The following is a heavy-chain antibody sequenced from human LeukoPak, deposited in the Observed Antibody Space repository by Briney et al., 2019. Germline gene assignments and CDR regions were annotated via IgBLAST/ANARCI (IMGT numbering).Heavy chain of an antibody. J-gene: IGHJ3*02. D-gene: IGHD2-15*01. V-gene: IGHV3-23*01. CDR1: GFTFSSYA. CDR2: ISASGGIT. Sequence: GGSLRLSCAASGFTFSSYAMSWVRQAPGTGLESVSAISASGGITSYADSVKGPFTIAIDNSKNTLYLQMNSLRAECTAVYCCCSSPLSHCSGARCEYHDAFDIWGQGTMVTVCS. CDR3: CSSPLSHCSGARCEYHDAFDI.